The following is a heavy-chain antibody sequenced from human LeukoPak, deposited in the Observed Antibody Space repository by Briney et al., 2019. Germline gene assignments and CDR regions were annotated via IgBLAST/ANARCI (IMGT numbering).Heavy chain of an antibody. CDR2: INHSGST. J-gene: IGHJ5*02. CDR3: ARGLRYFDWLLSYSWFDP. Sequence: PSEALSLTCAVYGGSFSGYYWSWIRQPPGKGLEWIGEINHSGSTSYNPSLKSRVTISVDTSKNQFSLKLSSVTAADTAVYYCARGLRYFDWLLSYSWFDPWGQGTLVTVSS. V-gene: IGHV4-34*01. CDR1: GGSFSGYY. D-gene: IGHD3-9*01.